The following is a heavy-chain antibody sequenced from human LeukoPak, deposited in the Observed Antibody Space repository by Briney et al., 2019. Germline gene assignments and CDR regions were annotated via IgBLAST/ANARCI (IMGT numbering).Heavy chain of an antibody. Sequence: SETLSLTCSVSDGSINSYYWNWIRRPPGKGLEWIGYIYYNGNTNYSPSLKSRVTMSVDTSKNLSSLKVSSVTAADTAVYYCARGGSNYSGMDVGAKGPRATVSS. CDR3: ARGGSNYSGMDV. J-gene: IGHJ6*04. V-gene: IGHV4-59*01. D-gene: IGHD3-16*01. CDR2: IYYNGNT. CDR1: DGSINSYY.